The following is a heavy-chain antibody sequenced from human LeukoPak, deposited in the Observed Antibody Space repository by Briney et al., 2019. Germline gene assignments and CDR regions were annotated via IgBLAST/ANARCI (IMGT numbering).Heavy chain of an antibody. Sequence: GGSLRLSCAASGFTFSRYAMHWVRQAPGKGLEGVAVISYEGSKKYYAHPVKGRFTISRDNSKNTLYLQMNSLRAQDTAVYYCARVSREAFDICGQGTMVSVSS. J-gene: IGHJ3*02. CDR1: GFTFSRYA. CDR2: ISYEGSKK. CDR3: ARVSREAFDI. V-gene: IGHV3-30-3*01.